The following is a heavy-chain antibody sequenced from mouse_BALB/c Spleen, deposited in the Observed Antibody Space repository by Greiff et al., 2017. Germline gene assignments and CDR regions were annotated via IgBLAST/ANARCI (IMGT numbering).Heavy chain of an antibody. D-gene: IGHD1-1*01. CDR1: GYTFTDYN. Sequence: EVQVVESGPELVKPGASVKISCKASGYTFTDYNMHWVKQSHGKSLEWIGYIYPYNGGTGYNQKFKSKATLTVDNSSSTAYMELRSLTSEDSAVYYCARWSLGLRVDYWGQGTTLTVSS. V-gene: IGHV1S29*02. J-gene: IGHJ2*01. CDR3: ARWSLGLRVDY. CDR2: IYPYNGGT.